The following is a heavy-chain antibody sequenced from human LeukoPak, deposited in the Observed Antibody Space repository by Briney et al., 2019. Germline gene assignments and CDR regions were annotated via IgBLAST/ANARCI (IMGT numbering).Heavy chain of an antibody. CDR3: ARDRGSSSCHDY. Sequence: GGSLRLSCPASGFTFRSLGMHWVRQAPGKGLEWVAFVENDGTTKYYADSVKGRFTISRDNAKNSLYLQMNSLRAEDTAVYYCARDRGSSSCHDYWGQGTLVTVSS. V-gene: IGHV3-30*12. D-gene: IGHD6-13*01. J-gene: IGHJ4*02. CDR2: VENDGTTK. CDR1: GFTFRSLG.